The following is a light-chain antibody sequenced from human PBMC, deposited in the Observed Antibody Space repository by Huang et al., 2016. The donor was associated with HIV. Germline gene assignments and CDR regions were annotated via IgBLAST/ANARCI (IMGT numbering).Light chain of an antibody. CDR1: QSVITS. V-gene: IGKV3-11*01. CDR3: QQRSNWRAS. Sequence: EVVLTQSPATLSLSPGESATLSCRASQSVITSFAWYQQKPGQAPRLLIYDASKRATGIPARFSGSGSGTDFTLTISSLEPEDFAVYYCQQRSNWRASFGQGTKVEIK. CDR2: DAS. J-gene: IGKJ1*01.